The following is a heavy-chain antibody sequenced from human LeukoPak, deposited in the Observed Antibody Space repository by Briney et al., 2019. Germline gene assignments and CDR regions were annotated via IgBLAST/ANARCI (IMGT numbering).Heavy chain of an antibody. D-gene: IGHD2-21*02. Sequence: PGGPLRLSCAASGFPFSNHAMSWVRQPPGKGLEWVSAISNGNTYYADSVRGRFTISRDDSKNMVYLQMNSLRVEDTARYYCVREAGYCASVCLKSNWFDPWGQGTLVTVSS. CDR1: GFPFSNHA. CDR2: ISNGNT. V-gene: IGHV3-23*01. J-gene: IGHJ5*02. CDR3: VREAGYCASVCLKSNWFDP.